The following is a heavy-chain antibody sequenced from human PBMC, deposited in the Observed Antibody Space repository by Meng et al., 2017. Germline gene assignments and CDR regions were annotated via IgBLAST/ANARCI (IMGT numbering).Heavy chain of an antibody. CDR1: GFTFDDYG. Sequence: GESLKISCAASGFTFDDYGMSWVRQAPGKGLEWVSGINWNGGSTGYADSVKGRFTISRDNAKNSLYLQMNSLRAEDTALYYCARFYFGCSYGPHHFDYWGQGTLVTVSS. D-gene: IGHD5-18*01. J-gene: IGHJ4*02. V-gene: IGHV3-20*04. CDR2: INWNGGST. CDR3: ARFYFGCSYGPHHFDY.